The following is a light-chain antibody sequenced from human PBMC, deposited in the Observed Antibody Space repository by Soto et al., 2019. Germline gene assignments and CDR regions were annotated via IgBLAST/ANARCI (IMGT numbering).Light chain of an antibody. V-gene: IGKV1-5*03. CDR3: KQYKEWPPFT. Sequence: DIQMTQSPSTLSASIGDRVTITCRASQSISSNWLAWYQQKPGKAPKLLIYQASSLESGVPSRFSGSGSGTEFTLSISSLQSEDFAVYYCKQYKEWPPFTFGQGTRLEI. CDR1: QSISSNW. CDR2: QAS. J-gene: IGKJ5*01.